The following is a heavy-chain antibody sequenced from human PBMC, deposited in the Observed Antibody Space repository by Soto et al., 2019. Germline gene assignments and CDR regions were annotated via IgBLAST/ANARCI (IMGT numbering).Heavy chain of an antibody. CDR2: IYYSGST. J-gene: IGHJ4*02. Sequence: QVQLQESGPGLVKPSQTLCLTCTVSGGSISSGGYYWSWIRQHPGKGLEWIGYIYYSGSTYYNPSLKSRVTISVDTSKNQFSQKLSSVTAADTAVYYCARGASSGYYAYWGQGTLVTVSS. D-gene: IGHD3-22*01. V-gene: IGHV4-31*03. CDR1: GGSISSGGYY. CDR3: ARGASSGYYAY.